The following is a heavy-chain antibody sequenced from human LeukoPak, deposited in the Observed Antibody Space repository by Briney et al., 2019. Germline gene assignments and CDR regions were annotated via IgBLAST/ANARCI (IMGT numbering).Heavy chain of an antibody. J-gene: IGHJ4*02. D-gene: IGHD1-1*01. V-gene: IGHV3-30*01. CDR3: ARDLTGTGDY. Sequence: PGGSLRLSCAASGFTFSTYTMNWVRQAPGKGLEWVAFISSDGSNKYYADSVKGRFTISRDNPKNTLYLQMNSLRADDTTVYHCARDLTGTGDYWGQGTLVTVSS. CDR2: ISSDGSNK. CDR1: GFTFSTYT.